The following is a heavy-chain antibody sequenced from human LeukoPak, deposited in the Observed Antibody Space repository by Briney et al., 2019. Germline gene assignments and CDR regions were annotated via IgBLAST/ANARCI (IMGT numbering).Heavy chain of an antibody. Sequence: SETLSLTCIVSGGSISSGDYYWSWIRQPPGKGLEWIGYIYYSGSTYYNPSLKSRVTISVDTSKNQFPLKLSSVTAADTAVYYCARDGMDYYYGMDVWGQGTTVTVSS. D-gene: IGHD1-14*01. CDR2: IYYSGST. CDR3: ARDGMDYYYGMDV. CDR1: GGSISSGDYY. J-gene: IGHJ6*02. V-gene: IGHV4-30-4*01.